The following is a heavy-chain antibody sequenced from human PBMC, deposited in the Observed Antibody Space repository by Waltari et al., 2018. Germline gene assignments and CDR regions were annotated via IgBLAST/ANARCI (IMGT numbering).Heavy chain of an antibody. V-gene: IGHV3-11*04. CDR3: ARDSSFTYYDFWSGGMDV. CDR1: GGSISSYS. CDR2: ISSSSSTI. D-gene: IGHD3-3*01. J-gene: IGHJ6*02. Sequence: QVQLQESGPGLVKPSETLSLTCTVSGGSISSYSWSWIRQPPGKGLEWVSYISSSSSTIYYADSVKGRFTISRDNAKNSLYLQMNSLRAEDTAVYYCARDSSFTYYDFWSGGMDVWGQGTTVTVSS.